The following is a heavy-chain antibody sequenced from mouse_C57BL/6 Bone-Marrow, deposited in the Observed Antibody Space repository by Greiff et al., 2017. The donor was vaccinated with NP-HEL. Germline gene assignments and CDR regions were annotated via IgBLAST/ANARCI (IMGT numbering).Heavy chain of an antibody. V-gene: IGHV5-6*02. CDR2: ISSGGSYT. CDR3: ARPQLGPFAY. J-gene: IGHJ3*01. CDR1: GFTFSSYG. D-gene: IGHD4-1*02. Sequence: DVMLVESGGDLVKPGGSLKLSCAASGFTFSSYGMSWVRQTPDKRLGWVATISSGGSYTYYPDSVKGRFTISRDNAKNTLYLQMSSLKSEDTAMYSCARPQLGPFAYWGQGTLVTVSA.